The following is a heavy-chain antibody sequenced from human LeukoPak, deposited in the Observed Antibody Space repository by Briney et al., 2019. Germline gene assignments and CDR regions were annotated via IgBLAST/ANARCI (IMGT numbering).Heavy chain of an antibody. V-gene: IGHV1-3*01. J-gene: IGHJ4*02. CDR2: INAGNGNT. CDR1: GYTFTSYA. Sequence: ASVKVSCKASGYTFTSYAMHWVRQAPGQRLEWMGWINAGNGNTKYSQKFQGRVTITRDTSASTAYMELSSLRSEDTAVYYCARDSIRLWIHNGLDYWGQGTLVTVSS. CDR3: ARDSIRLWIHNGLDY. D-gene: IGHD5-18*01.